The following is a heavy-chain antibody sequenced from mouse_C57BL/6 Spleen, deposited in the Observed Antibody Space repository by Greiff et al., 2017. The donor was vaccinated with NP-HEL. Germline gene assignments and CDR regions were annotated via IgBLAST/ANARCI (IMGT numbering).Heavy chain of an antibody. CDR1: GFTFSSYA. Sequence: EVKLVESGGGLVKPGGSLKLSCAASGFTFSSYAMSWVRQTPEKRLEWVATISDGGSYTYYPDNVKGRFTISRDNAKTNLYLQMSHLKSEDTAMYYCARDNYGNYVGAMDYWGQGTSVTVSS. J-gene: IGHJ4*01. CDR2: ISDGGSYT. V-gene: IGHV5-4*01. D-gene: IGHD2-1*01. CDR3: ARDNYGNYVGAMDY.